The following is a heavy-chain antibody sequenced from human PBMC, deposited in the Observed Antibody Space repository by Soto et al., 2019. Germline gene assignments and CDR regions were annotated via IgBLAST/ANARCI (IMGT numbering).Heavy chain of an antibody. D-gene: IGHD7-27*01. V-gene: IGHV4-30-4*01. CDR1: GDSISNLDYF. CDR2: IYKSATT. J-gene: IGHJ5*01. CDR3: ARGRYCLTGRCFPNWFDS. Sequence: TLSLTCSVSGDSISNLDYFWAWIRQPPGQALEYIGYIYKSATTYYNPSFESRVAISVDTSKSQFSLNVTSVTAADTAVYFCARGRYCLTGRCFPNWFDSWGQGALVTVPS.